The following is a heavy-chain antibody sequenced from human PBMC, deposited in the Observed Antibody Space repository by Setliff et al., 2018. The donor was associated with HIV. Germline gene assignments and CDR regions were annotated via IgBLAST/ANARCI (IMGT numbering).Heavy chain of an antibody. CDR1: GFTFSEYA. V-gene: IGHV3-49*04. Sequence: LRLSCTTSGFTFSEYAINWVRQAPGKGLEWVGFIRSKNYGETTESAASVKDRFTFSRDDSKSIAYLQVSSLKTEDTAIYYCTTNFYNFWSGYYDYFDFWGQGALVTVSS. CDR3: TTNFYNFWSGYYDYFDF. CDR2: IRSKNYGETT. J-gene: IGHJ4*02. D-gene: IGHD3-3*01.